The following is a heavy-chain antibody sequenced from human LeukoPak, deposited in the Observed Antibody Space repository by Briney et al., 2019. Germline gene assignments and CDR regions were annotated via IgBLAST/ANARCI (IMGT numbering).Heavy chain of an antibody. CDR1: GFTFSSYN. J-gene: IGHJ4*02. D-gene: IGHD4-23*01. V-gene: IGHV3-21*01. Sequence: MPGGSLRLSCAASGFTFSSYNMNWVCQAPGKGLEWVSSISSSSLYIYYADSVKGRFTISRDNAKNSLFLQMNSLRAEDTAAYYCARDDYGGLDYWGQGTLVTVSS. CDR2: ISSSSLYI. CDR3: ARDDYGGLDY.